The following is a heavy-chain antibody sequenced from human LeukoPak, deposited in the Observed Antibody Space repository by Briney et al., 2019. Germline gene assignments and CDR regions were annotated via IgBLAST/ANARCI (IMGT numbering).Heavy chain of an antibody. Sequence: SETLSLTCTVSGGSISSYYWSWIRQPAGKGLEWIGRIYTSGSTNYNPSPKSRVTMSLDTSKNQFSLKLSSVTAGDTAVYYCARDRRGRPYDFWSGYYTGIGWFDPWGQGNLVTVSS. CDR2: IYTSGST. V-gene: IGHV4-4*07. D-gene: IGHD3-3*01. J-gene: IGHJ5*02. CDR3: ARDRRGRPYDFWSGYYTGIGWFDP. CDR1: GGSISSYY.